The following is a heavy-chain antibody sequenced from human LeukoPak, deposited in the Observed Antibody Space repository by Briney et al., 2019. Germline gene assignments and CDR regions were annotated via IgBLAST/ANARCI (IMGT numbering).Heavy chain of an antibody. Sequence: GGSLRLSCAASGFTFDDYAMHWVRQAPGKGLEWVSGISWNSGSIGYADSVKGRFTISRDNAKNSLYLQMNSLRAEDTAVYYCARDGGDGSYLDYWSQGTLVTVSS. CDR1: GFTFDDYA. J-gene: IGHJ4*02. CDR3: ARDGGDGSYLDY. CDR2: ISWNSGSI. D-gene: IGHD1-26*01. V-gene: IGHV3-9*01.